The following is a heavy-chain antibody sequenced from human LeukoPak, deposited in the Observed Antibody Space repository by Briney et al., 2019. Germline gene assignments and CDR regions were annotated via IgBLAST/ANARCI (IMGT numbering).Heavy chain of an antibody. CDR3: ARGSGTMVRGVMLWFDP. CDR1: GDSISSYY. J-gene: IGHJ5*02. D-gene: IGHD3-10*01. CDR2: IYTSGST. V-gene: IGHV4-4*07. Sequence: SETLSLTCTVSGDSISSYYWSWIRQPAGKGLEWIGRIYTSGSTNYNPSLKSRVTMSVDTSKNQFSLKLSSVTAADTAVYYCARGSGTMVRGVMLWFDPWGQGTLVTVSS.